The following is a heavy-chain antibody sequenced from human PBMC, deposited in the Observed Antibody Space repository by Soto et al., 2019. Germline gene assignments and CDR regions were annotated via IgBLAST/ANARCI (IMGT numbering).Heavy chain of an antibody. CDR1: GYTFTSYY. V-gene: IGHV1-46*03. Sequence: ASVKVSCKASGYTFTSYYMHWVRQAPGQGLEWMGIINPSGGSTSYAQKFQGRVTMTRDTSTSTVYMELSSLRSEDTAVYYCARDLSWKQQLVLGDYYGMDVWGQGTTVTVSS. J-gene: IGHJ6*02. D-gene: IGHD6-13*01. CDR3: ARDLSWKQQLVLGDYYGMDV. CDR2: INPSGGST.